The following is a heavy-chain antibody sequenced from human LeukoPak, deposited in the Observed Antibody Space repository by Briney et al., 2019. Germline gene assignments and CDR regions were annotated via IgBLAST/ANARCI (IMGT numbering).Heavy chain of an antibody. CDR3: AKEHGSGSLDY. V-gene: IGHV3-9*03. CDR2: ISWNSGSI. D-gene: IGHD3-10*01. J-gene: IGHJ4*02. Sequence: SGGSLRLSCAASGFTFDDYATHWVRQAPGKGLEWVSGISWNSGSIGYADSVKGRFTISRDNAKNSLYLQMNSLRAEDIALYYCAKEHGSGSLDYWGQGTLVTVSS. CDR1: GFTFDDYA.